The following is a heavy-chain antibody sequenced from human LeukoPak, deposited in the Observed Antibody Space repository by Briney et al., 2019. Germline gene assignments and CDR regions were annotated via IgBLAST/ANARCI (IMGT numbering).Heavy chain of an antibody. CDR1: GFTFSDHY. V-gene: IGHV3-72*01. CDR2: TRNKANSYNT. Sequence: PGGSLRLSCAASGFTFSDHYMDWVRQAPGKGLEWVGRTRNKANSYNTEYAASVKGRFNISRDDAKNSLYLQMNSLKPEDTAVYYWARWGYCSGGSCYSGGGYYYYMDVWGKGTTVTVSS. CDR3: ARWGYCSGGSCYSGGGYYYYMDV. J-gene: IGHJ6*03. D-gene: IGHD2-15*01.